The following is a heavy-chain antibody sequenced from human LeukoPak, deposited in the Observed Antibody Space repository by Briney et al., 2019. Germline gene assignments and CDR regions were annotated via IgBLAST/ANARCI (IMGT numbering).Heavy chain of an antibody. CDR2: VNLQGST. CDR1: GGSITNTNY. Sequence: PSGTLSLTRGVSGGSITNTNYWTWVRQPPGKGLEWIGEVNLQGSTNYNPSLMGRVAISVDKSENHISLQLTSVTAADTAVYYCAREGGPYRPLDYSGQGTLVTVSS. CDR3: AREGGPYRPLDY. V-gene: IGHV4-4*02. J-gene: IGHJ4*02.